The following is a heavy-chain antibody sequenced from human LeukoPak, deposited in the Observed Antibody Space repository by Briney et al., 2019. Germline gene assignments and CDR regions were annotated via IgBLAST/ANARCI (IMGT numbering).Heavy chain of an antibody. CDR1: GFTFSSYS. J-gene: IGHJ4*02. CDR3: ARGYYDSSGYYPL. V-gene: IGHV3-21*01. D-gene: IGHD3-22*01. Sequence: GGSLRLSCAASGFTFSSYSMNRVRQAPGKGLEWVSSISSSSSYIYYADSVKGRFTISRDNAKNSLYLQMNSLRAEDTAVYYCARGYYDSSGYYPLWGQGTLVTVSS. CDR2: ISSSSSYI.